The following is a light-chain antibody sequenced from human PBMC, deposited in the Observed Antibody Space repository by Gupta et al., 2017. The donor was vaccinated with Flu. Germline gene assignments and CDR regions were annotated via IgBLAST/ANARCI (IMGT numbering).Light chain of an antibody. Sequence: STLSASVGDRVTITCRASQSISTWLAWYQQKAGTVPELLVYEASTLESGVSSRFSGSGSGTEFTLTISSLQADDSATYYCQQYDSSSPFTFGQGTNLEIK. J-gene: IGKJ2*01. V-gene: IGKV1-5*03. CDR2: EAS. CDR1: QSISTW. CDR3: QQYDSSSPFT.